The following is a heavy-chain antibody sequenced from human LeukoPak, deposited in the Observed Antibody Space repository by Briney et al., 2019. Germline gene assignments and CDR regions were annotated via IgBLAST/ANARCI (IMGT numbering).Heavy chain of an antibody. Sequence: SETLSLTCTVSGVSITDYYWSWIRQPPGKGLEWIAYIFHTGDTRYNPSLKSRITISLDTSKNQFSLKLNSVTAADTAVYYCARHPLRGGFDYWGQGTLVTVSS. CDR3: ARHPLRGGFDY. CDR2: IFHTGDT. V-gene: IGHV4-59*08. CDR1: GVSITDYY. J-gene: IGHJ4*02.